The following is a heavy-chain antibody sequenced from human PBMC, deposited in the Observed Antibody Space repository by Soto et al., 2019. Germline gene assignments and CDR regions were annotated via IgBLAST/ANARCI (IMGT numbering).Heavy chain of an antibody. CDR2: ISYDGSNE. J-gene: IGHJ6*02. CDR1: RFIFSSFG. Sequence: HVQLVESGGGVVQPGKSLRLSCAASRFIFSSFGVHWVRQAPGKGLEWVAFISYDGSNEYYADSVKGRFTISRDNSKHTVYLQMSSLRTEDTAVYYCAKVRVGLSYYHYYAMDLWGQGTTVTVSS. D-gene: IGHD1-26*01. CDR3: AKVRVGLSYYHYYAMDL. V-gene: IGHV3-30*18.